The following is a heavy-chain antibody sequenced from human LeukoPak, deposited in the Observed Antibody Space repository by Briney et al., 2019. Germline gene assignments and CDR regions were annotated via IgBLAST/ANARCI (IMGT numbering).Heavy chain of an antibody. D-gene: IGHD3-3*01. CDR2: INRSGST. Sequence: SATLSLTCAVYGGSFSGYYWSGIRQPPGKGLEWIGEINRSGSTNYNPSVKSRVTISVDTSKNQFSLQPSSVTAADTAVYYCARRLTYYDFWSGYYLPCWYFDYWGQGTLVTVSS. CDR1: GGSFSGYY. CDR3: ARRLTYYDFWSGYYLPCWYFDY. J-gene: IGHJ4*02. V-gene: IGHV4-34*01.